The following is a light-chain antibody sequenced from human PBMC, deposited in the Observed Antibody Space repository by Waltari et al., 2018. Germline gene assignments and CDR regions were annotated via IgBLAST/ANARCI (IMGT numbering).Light chain of an antibody. J-gene: IGKJ2*01. CDR3: QQYNNWRT. CDR2: GAS. CDR1: QSIARN. V-gene: IGKV3-15*01. Sequence: EVLMTQSPPTLSVSPGERATLSCSASQSIARNVAWYQQKPGQAPRLLIYGASTRATDVPDRCSGSGSGTEFTLTISSLQSEDFAVYYCQQYNNWRTFGQGTKLEIK.